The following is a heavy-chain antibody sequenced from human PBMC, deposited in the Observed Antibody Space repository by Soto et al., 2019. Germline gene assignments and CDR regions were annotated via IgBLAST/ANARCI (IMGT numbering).Heavy chain of an antibody. CDR1: GGSISSYY. J-gene: IGHJ5*02. D-gene: IGHD2-15*01. V-gene: IGHV4-59*01. CDR3: ARARYCKGGSCYYENHWFDT. CDR2: IYYSGST. Sequence: SETLSLTCTVSGGSISSYYWSWIRQPPGKGLEWIGYIYYSGSTNYNPSLKSRVTISVDTSKNQFSLKLSSVTAADTAVYYCARARYCKGGSCYYENHWFDTWGQGTLVTVS.